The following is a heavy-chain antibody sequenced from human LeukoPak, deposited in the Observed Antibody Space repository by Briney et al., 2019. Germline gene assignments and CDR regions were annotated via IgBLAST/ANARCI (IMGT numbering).Heavy chain of an antibody. D-gene: IGHD2-21*02. J-gene: IGHJ2*01. Sequence: ASVKVSCKPSGYAFTGYYMHWVRQAPGQGLEWMGRINPNSGATNYAQKFQGRVTMTRDTSISTAYMELTTLRSDDTAVYYCAKSIEYCGADCYGYFDLWGRGTLVTVSS. CDR1: GYAFTGYY. CDR3: AKSIEYCGADCYGYFDL. CDR2: INPNSGAT. V-gene: IGHV1-2*06.